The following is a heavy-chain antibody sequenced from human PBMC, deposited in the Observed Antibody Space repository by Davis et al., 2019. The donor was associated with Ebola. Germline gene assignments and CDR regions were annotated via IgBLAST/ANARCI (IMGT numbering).Heavy chain of an antibody. CDR3: AKGRQLHFDY. J-gene: IGHJ4*02. Sequence: GGSLRLSCAASGFPFSTYYITWVRQAPGKGLEWVATIPHVGSEKDYVDSVKGRFTSSRDNSKNTLYLQMNSLRAEDTAVYYCAKGRQLHFDYWGQGTLVTVSS. CDR2: IPHVGSEK. V-gene: IGHV3-7*03. D-gene: IGHD6-13*01. CDR1: GFPFSTYY.